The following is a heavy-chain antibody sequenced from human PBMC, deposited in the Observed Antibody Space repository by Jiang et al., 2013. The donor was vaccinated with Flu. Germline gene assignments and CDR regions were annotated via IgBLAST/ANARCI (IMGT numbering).Heavy chain of an antibody. CDR3: ARGPGVVDP. V-gene: IGHV6-1*01. CDR2: TYYRSKWYN. J-gene: IGHJ5*02. Sequence: QTLSLTCAISGDSVSSASAAWNWIRQSPSRGLEWLGRTYYRSKWYNHYAISVRSRITIGPDTSKNQVSLQLRSVTPEDTAVYYCARGPGVVDPWGQGTLVTVSS. CDR1: GDSVSSASAA.